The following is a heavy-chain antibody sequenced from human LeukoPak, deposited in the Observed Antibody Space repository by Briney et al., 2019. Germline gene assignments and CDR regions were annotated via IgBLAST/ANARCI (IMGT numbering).Heavy chain of an antibody. Sequence: PGGSLRLSCAASGFTFSSYGMHWVRQAPGKGLEWVAVISYDGSNKYYADSVKGRFTISRDNSKNTLYLQMNSLRAEDTAVYYCASLFSGWFDYWGQGTLVTVSS. CDR2: ISYDGSNK. D-gene: IGHD6-19*01. CDR3: ASLFSGWFDY. V-gene: IGHV3-30*03. CDR1: GFTFSSYG. J-gene: IGHJ4*02.